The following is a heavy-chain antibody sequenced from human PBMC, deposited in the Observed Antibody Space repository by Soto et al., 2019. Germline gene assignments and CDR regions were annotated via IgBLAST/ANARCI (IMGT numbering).Heavy chain of an antibody. D-gene: IGHD3-10*01. CDR2: VLSSESA. Sequence: QVQLQESGPRQVKPSETLTITCAVSGGSVTSFYYTWIRQPPGKGLEWIGSVLSSESAYYNPSLKSRATMSIDASKNQFSLTLTSVSAADTAFYYCAAGGSGSAAYWGQGRLVIVSA. CDR1: GGSVTSFY. J-gene: IGHJ4*02. V-gene: IGHV4-59*02. CDR3: AAGGSGSAAY.